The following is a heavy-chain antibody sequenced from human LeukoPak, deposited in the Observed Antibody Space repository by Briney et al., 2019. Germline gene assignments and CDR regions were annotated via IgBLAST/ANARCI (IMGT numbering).Heavy chain of an antibody. D-gene: IGHD4-17*01. CDR2: INYNGESI. Sequence: GGSLRLSCAASGFTFSSYEMNWVGQAPGKGLEWLSYINYNGESIYYADSVKGGFTVSRDNARGSLYLQMNSLRGEDTAVYYCARRATVTYHGMDVWGQGTTVTVSS. J-gene: IGHJ6*02. CDR3: ARRATVTYHGMDV. V-gene: IGHV3-48*03. CDR1: GFTFSSYE.